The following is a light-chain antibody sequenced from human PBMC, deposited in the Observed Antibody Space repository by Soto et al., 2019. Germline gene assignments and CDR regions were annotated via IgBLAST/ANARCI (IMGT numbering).Light chain of an antibody. CDR2: KAS. Sequence: DIQMTQSPSTLSASVGDRVTITCRASHFISTWVAWYQQKPGKAPKLLIYKASDLERGVPSRFSGSGYGTEFTLTIGSLQPDDFATYYCQQYDSYPDTFGQGTKLEIK. CDR1: HFISTW. V-gene: IGKV1-5*03. CDR3: QQYDSYPDT. J-gene: IGKJ2*01.